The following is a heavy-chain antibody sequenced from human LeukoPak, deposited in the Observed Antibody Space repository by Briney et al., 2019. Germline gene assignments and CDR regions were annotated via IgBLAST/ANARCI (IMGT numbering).Heavy chain of an antibody. CDR1: GFTFSKYR. CDR3: ASDLFRGSYRNLLAGF. CDR2: ISSTSSYI. Sequence: GGSRRLSCAAAGFTFSKYRINWGHQAPGEVLGCVSSISSTSSYIYYADSVKGRFTISRDNAKNTMYLQMNSLRAEDTAVYYCASDLFRGSYRNLLAGFWGQGTLVTVSS. D-gene: IGHD1-26*01. J-gene: IGHJ4*02. V-gene: IGHV3-21*01.